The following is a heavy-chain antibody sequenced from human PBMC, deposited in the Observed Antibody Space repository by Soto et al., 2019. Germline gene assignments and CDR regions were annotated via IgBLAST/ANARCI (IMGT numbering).Heavy chain of an antibody. J-gene: IGHJ3*01. CDR2: IYHSGST. Sequence: PSETLSLTCTVSGGSISSGGYSWSWIRQPPGKGLEWIGYIYHSGSTYYNPSRKSRVTIAVDRSKNQFSLKLSSVAAADAAVYYCARTGYGGGDCYSWWRGAFDLWGQGIMVTVSS. CDR3: ARTGYGGGDCYSWWRGAFDL. V-gene: IGHV4-30-2*01. D-gene: IGHD2-21*02. CDR1: GGSISSGGYS.